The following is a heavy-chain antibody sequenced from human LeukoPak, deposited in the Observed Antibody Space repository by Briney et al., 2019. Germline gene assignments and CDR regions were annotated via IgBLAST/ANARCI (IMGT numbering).Heavy chain of an antibody. CDR2: KYYSGNS. Sequence: SETLSLTCTVSGGSISSSTYYWRWIRQPPGKGLELIGSKYYSGNSYYNPSLKSRVSISVDTSKNQFSLKLSSVTAADTAVYYCARLYYYYGLDVWGQGTTVTVSS. J-gene: IGHJ6*02. V-gene: IGHV4-39*01. CDR1: GGSISSSTYY. CDR3: ARLYYYYGLDV.